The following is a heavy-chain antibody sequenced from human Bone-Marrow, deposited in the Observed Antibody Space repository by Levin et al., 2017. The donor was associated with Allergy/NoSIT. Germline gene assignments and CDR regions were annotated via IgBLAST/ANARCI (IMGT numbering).Heavy chain of an antibody. D-gene: IGHD5-18*01. J-gene: IGHJ4*02. CDR1: GLSLSSNEVG. CDR2: IYWDGDK. V-gene: IGHV2-5*02. CDR3: AHTHSYGYFDY. Sequence: SGPTLVKPTHTLTLTCTFSGLSLSSNEVGVGWIRQPPGKALEWLALIYWDGDKRYSPSLKTRLTITKDTSKNQVVLTLTNVDPVDTATYYCAHTHSYGYFDYWGQGTLVTVSS.